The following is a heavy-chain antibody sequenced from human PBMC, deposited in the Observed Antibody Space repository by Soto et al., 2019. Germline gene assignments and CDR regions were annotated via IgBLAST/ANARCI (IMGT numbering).Heavy chain of an antibody. J-gene: IGHJ3*02. V-gene: IGHV3-7*01. CDR3: ARDRSEWELLTDAFDI. CDR1: GFTFSSYW. D-gene: IGHD1-26*01. Sequence: PGGSLRLSCAASGFTFSSYWMSWVRQAPGKGLEWVANIKQDGSEKYYVDSVKGRFTISRDNAKNSLYLQMNSLRAEDTAVYYCARDRSEWELLTDAFDIWGQGTMVTVSS. CDR2: IKQDGSEK.